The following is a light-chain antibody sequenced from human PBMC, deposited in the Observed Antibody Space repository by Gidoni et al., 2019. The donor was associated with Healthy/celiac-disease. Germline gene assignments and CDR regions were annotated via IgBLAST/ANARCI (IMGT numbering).Light chain of an antibody. CDR3: QQRSNWHLT. V-gene: IGKV3D-11*01. CDR1: QGVSSY. CDR2: DAS. Sequence: EIVLTQSPATLSLSPGERATLSCRASQGVSSYLAWYQQKPGQAPRLLIDDASNRATGIPARFSGSGPGTDFTLTISSLEPEDFAVYYCQQRSNWHLTFGGGTKVEIK. J-gene: IGKJ4*01.